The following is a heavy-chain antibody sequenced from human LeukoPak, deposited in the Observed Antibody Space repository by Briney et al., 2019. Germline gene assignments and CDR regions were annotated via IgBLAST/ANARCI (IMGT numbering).Heavy chain of an antibody. J-gene: IGHJ4*02. CDR1: GFTFDDYA. CDR2: ISWNSGSI. CDR3: AKDTEAVVTVLIDY. Sequence: PGRSLRLSCAASGFTFDDYAMHWVRQAPGKGLEWVSGISWNSGSIGYADSVKGRFTISRDNAKNSLYLQMNSLRAEDTALYYCAKDTEAVVTVLIDYWGQGTLVTVSS. D-gene: IGHD2-21*02. V-gene: IGHV3-9*01.